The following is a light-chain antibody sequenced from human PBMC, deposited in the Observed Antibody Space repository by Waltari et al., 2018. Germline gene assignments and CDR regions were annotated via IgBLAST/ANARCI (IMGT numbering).Light chain of an antibody. CDR2: EAS. Sequence: DIQMTQSPSSLSASVGDRVTSSCRASQSVTGYLNWYQQKPGKAPTLLIYEASRLHSGVPSRFSGSQSGTDFTLTISFLQPEDFATYYCQQSDTNPIAFGQGTRLEIK. J-gene: IGKJ5*01. V-gene: IGKV1-39*01. CDR3: QQSDTNPIA. CDR1: QSVTGY.